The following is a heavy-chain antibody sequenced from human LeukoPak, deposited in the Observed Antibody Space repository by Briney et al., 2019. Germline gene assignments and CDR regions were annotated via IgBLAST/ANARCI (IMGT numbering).Heavy chain of an antibody. CDR1: GFTFSTYV. Sequence: GGSLRLSCSVSGFTFSTYVMHWVRQAPGKGLEYVSAISSNGDNTYYADSVKGRFTISRDNSKNTLYLQMSSMRADDTAVYYCVRGTGYWGQGTLVTVSS. CDR3: VRGTGY. CDR2: ISSNGDNT. J-gene: IGHJ4*02. V-gene: IGHV3-64D*06.